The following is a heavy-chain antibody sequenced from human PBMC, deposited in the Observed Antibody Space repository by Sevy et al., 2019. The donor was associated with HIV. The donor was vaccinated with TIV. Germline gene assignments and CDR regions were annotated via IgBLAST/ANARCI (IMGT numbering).Heavy chain of an antibody. CDR1: GGSISSYY. CDR2: IYYSGST. D-gene: IGHD6-19*01. CDR3: ARGRSSGWYNEGYDY. J-gene: IGHJ4*02. Sequence: SETLSLTCTVSGGSISSYYWSWIREPPGKGLEWIGYIYYSGSTNYTPSLKSRVTISVDTSKNQFSLKLSSVTAADTAVYYCARGRSSGWYNEGYDYWGQGTLVTVSS. V-gene: IGHV4-59*01.